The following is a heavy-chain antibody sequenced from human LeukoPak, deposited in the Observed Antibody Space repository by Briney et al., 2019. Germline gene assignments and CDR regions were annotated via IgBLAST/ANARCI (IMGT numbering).Heavy chain of an antibody. V-gene: IGHV3-74*01. D-gene: IGHD6-13*01. Sequence: GGSLRLSCAASGFTFSSYWMHWVRQAPGKGLVWVSRINSDGSSTSYADSVKGRFTISRDNAKNTLYLQMNSLRDEDTAVYYCARRIAAATSPYYYYMDVWGKGTTVTVSS. CDR1: GFTFSSYW. J-gene: IGHJ6*03. CDR2: INSDGSST. CDR3: ARRIAAATSPYYYYMDV.